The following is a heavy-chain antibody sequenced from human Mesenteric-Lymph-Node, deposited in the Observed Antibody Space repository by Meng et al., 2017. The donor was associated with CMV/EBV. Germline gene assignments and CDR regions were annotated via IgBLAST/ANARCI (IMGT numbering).Heavy chain of an antibody. CDR3: ARDSVAGSGLDY. D-gene: IGHD6-19*01. V-gene: IGHV4-31*03. CDR2: INDRGTT. Sequence: TVSGGSISSGGDYWSWIRQHPGKGLEWIGYINDRGTTDSNPSLKSRVTISVDTSKNQFSLKLSSVTAADTAVYYCARDSVAGSGLDYWGQGTLVTVSS. CDR1: GGSISSGGDY. J-gene: IGHJ4*02.